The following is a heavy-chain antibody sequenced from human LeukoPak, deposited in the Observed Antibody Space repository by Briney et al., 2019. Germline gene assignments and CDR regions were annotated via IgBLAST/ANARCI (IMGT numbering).Heavy chain of an antibody. J-gene: IGHJ6*02. CDR3: ARSPQFYGSGKGMEV. Sequence: GESLKISRKGSGYRFTTYWIAWVRQVPGKGLEWMGIIHPGDSDTKYSPSFQGQITISADKSISTAYLQWSSLKASDTAMYYCARSPQFYGSGKGMEVWGQGTTVTASS. V-gene: IGHV5-51*01. D-gene: IGHD3-10*01. CDR1: GYRFTTYW. CDR2: IHPGDSDT.